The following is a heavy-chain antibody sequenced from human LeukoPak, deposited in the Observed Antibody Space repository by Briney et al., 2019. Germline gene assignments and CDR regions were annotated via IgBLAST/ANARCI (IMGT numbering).Heavy chain of an antibody. CDR2: ISYDGRNK. J-gene: IGHJ4*02. V-gene: IGHV3-30*03. D-gene: IGHD3-22*01. Sequence: GGSLRLSCAASGFTFSSYSMNWVRQAPGKGLEWVAVISYDGRNKYYADSVKGRFTISRDNSKNTLYLQMNSLRVEETAAYYCARDYDSDRSGYYPGYWGQGTLVTVSS. CDR1: GFTFSSYS. CDR3: ARDYDSDRSGYYPGY.